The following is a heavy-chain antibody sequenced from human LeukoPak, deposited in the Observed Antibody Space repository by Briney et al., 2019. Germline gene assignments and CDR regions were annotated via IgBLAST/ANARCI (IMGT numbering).Heavy chain of an antibody. CDR3: ARGRSSMVRGYYYYYMDV. Sequence: SETLSLTCTVSGGPISSYYWSWIRQPPGKGLEWIGYIYYSGSTNYNPSLKSRVTISVDTSKNQFSLKLSSVTAADTAVYYCARGRSSMVRGYYYYYMDVWGKGTTVTISS. D-gene: IGHD3-10*01. J-gene: IGHJ6*03. V-gene: IGHV4-59*01. CDR2: IYYSGST. CDR1: GGPISSYY.